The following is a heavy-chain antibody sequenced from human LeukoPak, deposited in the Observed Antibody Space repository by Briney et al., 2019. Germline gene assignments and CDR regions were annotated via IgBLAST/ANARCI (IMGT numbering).Heavy chain of an antibody. CDR1: GGSISSYY. V-gene: IGHV4-59*12. J-gene: IGHJ6*03. CDR3: ARVPYYYYYMDV. Sequence: SETLSLTCTVSGGSISSYYWSWIRHPPGKGLEWIGYIYYSGSTNYNPSLKSRVTMSVDTSKNQFSLKLSSVTAADTAVYYCARVPYYYYYMDVWGKRTTVTVSS. CDR2: IYYSGST.